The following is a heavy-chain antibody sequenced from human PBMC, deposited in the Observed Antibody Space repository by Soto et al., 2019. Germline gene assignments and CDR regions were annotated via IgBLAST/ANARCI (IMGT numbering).Heavy chain of an antibody. D-gene: IGHD4-4*01. CDR3: ARDPFSNYGMDV. V-gene: IGHV3-33*01. Sequence: QVQLVESGGGVVQPGRSLRLSCAASGFTFSSYGMHWVRQAPGKGLEWVAVIWYDGSNKYYADSVKGRFTISRDNSKNTLYLQMSGLRAEDTAVYYCARDPFSNYGMDVWGQGTTVTVSS. CDR2: IWYDGSNK. CDR1: GFTFSSYG. J-gene: IGHJ6*02.